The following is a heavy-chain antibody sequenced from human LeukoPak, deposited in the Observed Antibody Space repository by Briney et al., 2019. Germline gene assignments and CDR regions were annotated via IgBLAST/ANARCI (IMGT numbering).Heavy chain of an antibody. D-gene: IGHD6-13*01. CDR2: ISYDGSNK. CDR1: GFTFSSYA. V-gene: IGHV3-30*01. J-gene: IGHJ4*02. CDR3: ARDITAAGHFDY. Sequence: PGGSLRLSCAASGFTFSSYAMHWVRQAPGKGLEWVAVISYDGSNKYYADSVKGRFTISRDNSKNTLHLQMNSLRAEDTAVYYCARDITAAGHFDYWGQGTLVTVSS.